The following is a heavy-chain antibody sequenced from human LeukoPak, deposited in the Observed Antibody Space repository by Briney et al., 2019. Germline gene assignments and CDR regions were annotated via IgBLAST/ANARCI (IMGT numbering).Heavy chain of an antibody. CDR1: GSTLTVHV. CDR2: ISIGSSTR. CDR3: VRLGGVTDRNRLAP. J-gene: IGHJ5*02. V-gene: IGHV3-11*04. Sequence: GGLLFLFSGASGSTLTVHVMSWTRQAPGKGLEWVSYISIGSSTRYYADSVKGRFTISRDNAKNSLYLQMNSLRDEETAVYYLVRLGGVTDRNRLAPRGPRTLVTVSS. D-gene: IGHD1-14*01.